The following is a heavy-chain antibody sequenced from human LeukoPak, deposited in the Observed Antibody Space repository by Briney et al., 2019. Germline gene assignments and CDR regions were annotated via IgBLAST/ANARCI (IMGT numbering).Heavy chain of an antibody. V-gene: IGHV4-31*02. Sequence: SETLSLTCAVYGGSFSGYYWSWIRQHPGKGLEWIGYIYYSGTTYYSPSLKGRVTMSVDTSNNQFSLKLISVTAADTAVYYCARLVYCSGVSCYTHWYFDLWGRGTLVTVSS. D-gene: IGHD2-2*02. CDR3: ARLVYCSGVSCYTHWYFDL. J-gene: IGHJ2*01. CDR1: GGSFSGYY. CDR2: IYYSGTT.